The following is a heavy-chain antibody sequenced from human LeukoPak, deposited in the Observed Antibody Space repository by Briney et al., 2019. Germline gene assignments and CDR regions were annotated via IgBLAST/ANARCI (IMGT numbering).Heavy chain of an antibody. D-gene: IGHD3-22*01. CDR2: IFYTGST. V-gene: IGHV4-39*01. Sequence: SETLSLTCSVSSGSISSPLHYWGWIRQPPGKGLEWIGSIFYTGSTYYNPSLKSRVTISLDTSKNHFSLKLSSVTAADTAVYYCARHVPGYYDSSGYSRTLYFDYWGQGTLVTVSS. CDR1: SGSISSPLHY. J-gene: IGHJ4*02. CDR3: ARHVPGYYDSSGYSRTLYFDY.